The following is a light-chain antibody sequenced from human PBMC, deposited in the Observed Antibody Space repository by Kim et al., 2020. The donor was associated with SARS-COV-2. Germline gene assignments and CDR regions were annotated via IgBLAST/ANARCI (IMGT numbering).Light chain of an antibody. CDR2: AAS. V-gene: IGKV1-16*01. CDR1: QYIGHY. J-gene: IGKJ3*01. Sequence: ASIGARVTITCRASQYIGHYLAWYQQRPGKAPKSLIYAASSLQSGVPSRFSGSGSGTDFTLIISSLQPEDFATYYCQQYRSYPFTFGPGTKVDIK. CDR3: QQYRSYPFT.